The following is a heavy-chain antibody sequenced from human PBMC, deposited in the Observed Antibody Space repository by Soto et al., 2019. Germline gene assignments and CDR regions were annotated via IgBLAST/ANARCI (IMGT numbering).Heavy chain of an antibody. CDR3: VRFSSSVVSNYYYYGMDV. CDR2: IDPSDSYT. J-gene: IGHJ6*02. V-gene: IGHV5-10-1*01. CDR1: VYSFTSYW. D-gene: IGHD2-15*01. Sequence: GESLKISCKGSVYSFTSYWISWVRQMPGKGLEWMGRIDPSDSYTNYSPSFQGHVTISADKSISTAYLQWSSLKASDTVMYYCVRFSSSVVSNYYYYGMDVWGQGTTVTVSS.